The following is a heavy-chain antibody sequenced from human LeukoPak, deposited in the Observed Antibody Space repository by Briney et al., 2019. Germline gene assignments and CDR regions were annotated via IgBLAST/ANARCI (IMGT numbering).Heavy chain of an antibody. CDR2: IYYSGST. J-gene: IGHJ6*03. CDR3: AGTIFGVVINYYYYYMDV. Sequence: SETLSLTCTVSSDSIRSYFWSWIRQPPGKGLEWIGYIYYSGSTNYNPPLKSRVTISVDTSKNQFSLKLSSVTAADTAVYYCAGTIFGVVINYYYYYMDVWGKGTTVTVSS. V-gene: IGHV4-59*12. D-gene: IGHD3-3*01. CDR1: SDSIRSYF.